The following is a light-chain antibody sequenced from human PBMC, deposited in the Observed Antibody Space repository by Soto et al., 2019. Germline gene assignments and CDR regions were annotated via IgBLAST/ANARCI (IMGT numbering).Light chain of an antibody. J-gene: IGKJ2*01. CDR1: QSVSSN. CDR2: GAS. CDR3: QQYNNWPLT. V-gene: IGKV3-15*01. Sequence: EIVMTQSPATLSVSPGERATLSCRASQSVSSNLAWYQQKPGQAPRLLIYGASTRATGIPARFSGSGSGTEFTLTIRSLQAEDFAVYYWQQYNNWPLTFGQGTKLEIK.